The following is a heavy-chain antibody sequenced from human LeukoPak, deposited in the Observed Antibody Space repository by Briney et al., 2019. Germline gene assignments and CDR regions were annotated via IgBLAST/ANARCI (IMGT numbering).Heavy chain of an antibody. CDR1: GGSISSSSYY. CDR3: ARANYYDTIGYSRGAFDI. CDR2: IYHSGST. D-gene: IGHD3-22*01. J-gene: IGHJ3*02. Sequence: PSETLSLTCTVSGGSISSSSYYWGWIRQPPGKGVDWIGSIYHSGSTYSNPSLKSRVTISVHTSKNQLSLKLSSVTAADTAVYYCARANYYDTIGYSRGAFDIWGQGTMVTVSS. V-gene: IGHV4-39*07.